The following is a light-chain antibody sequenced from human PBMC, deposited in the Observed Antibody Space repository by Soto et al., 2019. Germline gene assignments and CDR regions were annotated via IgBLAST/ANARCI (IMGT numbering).Light chain of an antibody. J-gene: IGLJ1*01. CDR2: DVS. CDR3: SSYTSSSTLYV. CDR1: SSDVGGYNY. Sequence: QSVLTQPGSVSGSPGQSITISCTGTSSDVGGYNYVSWYQQHPGKAPKLMIYDVSNRPSGVSNRFSGSKSGNTASLTISGLQALDEADYYCSSYTSSSTLYVFGTGTKLTVL. V-gene: IGLV2-14*01.